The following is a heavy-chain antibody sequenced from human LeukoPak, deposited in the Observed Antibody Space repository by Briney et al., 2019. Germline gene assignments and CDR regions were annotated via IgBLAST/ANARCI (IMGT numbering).Heavy chain of an antibody. CDR1: GGSFSGFY. Sequence: SETLSLTCAVYGGSFSGFYWSWIRQPPGKGLEWIGRIHTSGSTSNNPSLKSRVTMSVDTSKNQFSLKLNSVTAADTAVYYCARGSYYYYYDSSGYEGTGFDYWGQGTLVTVSS. CDR2: IHTSGST. J-gene: IGHJ4*02. D-gene: IGHD3-22*01. V-gene: IGHV4-59*10. CDR3: ARGSYYYYYDSSGYEGTGFDY.